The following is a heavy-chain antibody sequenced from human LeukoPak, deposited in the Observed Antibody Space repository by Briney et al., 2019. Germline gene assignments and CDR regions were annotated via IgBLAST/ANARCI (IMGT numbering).Heavy chain of an antibody. J-gene: IGHJ3*02. Sequence: ASVKVSCKASGDTFISYGISWVRQAPGQGLGWMGWISANNANTNYAQKLQGRVTMTTDTSTSTAYMELRSLRSDDTAVYYCASHKYCSSTSCYAFDIWGQGTMVTVSS. CDR2: ISANNANT. D-gene: IGHD2-2*01. CDR1: GDTFISYG. V-gene: IGHV1-18*01. CDR3: ASHKYCSSTSCYAFDI.